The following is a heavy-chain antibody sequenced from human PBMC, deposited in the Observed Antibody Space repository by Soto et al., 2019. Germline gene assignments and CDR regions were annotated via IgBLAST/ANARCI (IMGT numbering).Heavy chain of an antibody. D-gene: IGHD4-17*01. Sequence: EVQLVESGDALVQPGGSLRVSCEGSGFTFSTYGMHWVRQAPGKGLEFVSSTSGSGRRTSYADSVKGRFIISRDNSKNKLYLQMSSLRIEDTGVYYCARGRGDYENWNFDLWGRGSLVTVSS. J-gene: IGHJ2*01. V-gene: IGHV3-64*02. CDR2: TSGSGRRT. CDR1: GFTFSTYG. CDR3: ARGRGDYENWNFDL.